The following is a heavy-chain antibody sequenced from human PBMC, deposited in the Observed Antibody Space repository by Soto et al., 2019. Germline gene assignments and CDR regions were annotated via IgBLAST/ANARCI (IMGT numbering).Heavy chain of an antibody. D-gene: IGHD3-10*01. CDR2: ISGSGGST. Sequence: LRLSCAASGFTFSSYAMSWVRQAPGKGLEWVSAISGSGGSTYYADSVKGRFTISRDNSKNTLSLQMNSLRAEDTAVYYCAKDGTPFGSGNYWVWFDYWGQGTLVTVSS. CDR1: GFTFSSYA. J-gene: IGHJ4*02. CDR3: AKDGTPFGSGNYWVWFDY. V-gene: IGHV3-23*01.